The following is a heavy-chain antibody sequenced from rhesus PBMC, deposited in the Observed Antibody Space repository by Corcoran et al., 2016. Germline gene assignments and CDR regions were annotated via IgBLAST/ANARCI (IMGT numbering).Heavy chain of an antibody. CDR2: IYGSGGST. J-gene: IGHJ2*01. V-gene: IGHV4S14*01. Sequence: QVQLQESGPGLVKPSETLSLTCAVSGYSISSGYYWGWIRQPPGKGREWIGSIYGSGGSTYLNPSLKSRVTLSVDTSKNQFSLRLSSVTAADTAVYYCARVGSSWSEWDTVGTEWYFDLWGPGTPITISS. CDR1: GYSISSGYY. CDR3: ARVGSSWSEWDTVGTEWYFDL. D-gene: IGHD5-42*01.